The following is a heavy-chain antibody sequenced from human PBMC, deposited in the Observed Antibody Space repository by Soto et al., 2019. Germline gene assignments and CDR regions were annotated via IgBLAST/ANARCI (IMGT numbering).Heavy chain of an antibody. CDR1: GFTFSNAW. CDR2: IKSKTDGGTT. CDR3: TTDYPRSLPGY. Sequence: EVQLVESGGGLVKPGGSLRLSCAASGFTFSNAWMSWVHQAPGKGLEWVGRIKSKTDGGTTDYAAPVKGRFTISRDDSKNTLYLQVNSLKTEDTAVYYCTTDYPRSLPGYWGQGTLVTVSS. J-gene: IGHJ4*02. V-gene: IGHV3-15*01.